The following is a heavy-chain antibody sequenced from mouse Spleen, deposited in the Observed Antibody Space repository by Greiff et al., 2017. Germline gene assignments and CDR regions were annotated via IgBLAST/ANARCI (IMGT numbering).Heavy chain of an antibody. V-gene: IGHV2-6-1*01. D-gene: IGHD1-2*01. CDR3: ARQGYYGRGFAY. Sequence: VQLKETGPGLVAPSQSLSITCTVSGFSLTSYGVHWVRQPPGKGLEWLVVIWSDGSTNYNSALKSRLSISKDNSKSQVFLKMNSLQTDDTAMYYCARQGYYGRGFAYWGQGTLVTVSA. CDR2: IWSDGST. J-gene: IGHJ3*01. CDR1: GFSLTSYG.